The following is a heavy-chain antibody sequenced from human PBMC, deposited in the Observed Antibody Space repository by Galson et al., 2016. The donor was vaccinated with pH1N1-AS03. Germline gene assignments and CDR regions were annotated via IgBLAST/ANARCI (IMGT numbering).Heavy chain of an antibody. J-gene: IGHJ4*02. CDR1: GDSFNNYA. CDR2: IIPTLGIV. CDR3: ARILGYNYGRVHY. Sequence: SVKVSCKAYGDSFNNYAISWVRQAPGQGLQWVGGIIPTLGIVNVAQSFQGRVTITADTSTNTAHMELSSLRSEDTAVYYCARILGYNYGRVHYRGQGTHVTVSS. D-gene: IGHD5-18*01. V-gene: IGHV1-69*10.